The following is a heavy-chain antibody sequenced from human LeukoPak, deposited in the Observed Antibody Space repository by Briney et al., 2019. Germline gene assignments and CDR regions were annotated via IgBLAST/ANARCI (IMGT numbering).Heavy chain of an antibody. D-gene: IGHD2-15*01. V-gene: IGHV3-21*01. CDR1: GFTFRSYS. CDR2: ISSSSRYM. CDR3: AREVVVVPTGMDV. Sequence: GGSLRLSCAASGFTFRSYSMNWVRQAPGKGLEWVSSISSSSRYMYYADSVKGRFTISRDNAKNSLYLQMNSLRAEDTAVYYCAREVVVVPTGMDVWGKRTTVTVSS. J-gene: IGHJ6*04.